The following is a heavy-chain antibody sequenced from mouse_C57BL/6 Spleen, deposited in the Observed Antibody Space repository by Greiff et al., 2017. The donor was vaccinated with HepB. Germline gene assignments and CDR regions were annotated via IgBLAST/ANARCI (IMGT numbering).Heavy chain of an antibody. CDR3: AAYYYGSSPHWYFDV. Sequence: QVQLKQSGPELVKPGASVKISCKASGYAFSSSWMNWVKQRPGKGLEWIGRIYPGDGDTNYNGKFKGKATLTADKSSSTAYMQLSSLTSEDSAVYFCAAYYYGSSPHWYFDVWGTGTTVTVSS. D-gene: IGHD1-1*01. CDR2: IYPGDGDT. J-gene: IGHJ1*03. CDR1: GYAFSSSW. V-gene: IGHV1-82*01.